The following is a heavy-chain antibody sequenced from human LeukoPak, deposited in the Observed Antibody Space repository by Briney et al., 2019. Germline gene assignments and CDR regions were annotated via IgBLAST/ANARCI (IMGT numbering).Heavy chain of an antibody. CDR1: GGSFSGNY. CDR2: VNHSGST. V-gene: IGHV4-34*01. Sequence: PSETLSLTCAVYGGSFSGNYWSWIRQPPGKGLEWIGEVNHSGSTNYNPSLKRRFTISVNTSKNQFSLKLSSFAAADTAVYYCARGRPAVVDYWGQGTLVTVSS. CDR3: ARGRPAVVDY. D-gene: IGHD6-19*01. J-gene: IGHJ4*02.